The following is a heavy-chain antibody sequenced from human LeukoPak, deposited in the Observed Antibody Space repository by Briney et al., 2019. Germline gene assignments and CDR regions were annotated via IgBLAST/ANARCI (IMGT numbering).Heavy chain of an antibody. D-gene: IGHD1-26*01. J-gene: IGHJ3*02. V-gene: IGHV3-30-3*01. CDR3: AREGILGAFDI. CDR2: ISYDGSNK. CDR1: GFTFNSYA. Sequence: TGGSLRLSCAASGFTFNSYAMHWVRQAPGKGLEGVAVISYDGSNKYYADSVKGRFTISRDNSKHTLYLQMNSLRAEDTAVYYCAREGILGAFDIWGQGTMVTVSS.